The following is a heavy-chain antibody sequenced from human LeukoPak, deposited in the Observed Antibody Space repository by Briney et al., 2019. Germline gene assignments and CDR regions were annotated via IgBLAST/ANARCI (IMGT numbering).Heavy chain of an antibody. J-gene: IGHJ4*02. CDR2: IYYSGST. D-gene: IGHD6-19*01. CDR3: ARYSSSGLEY. V-gene: IGHV4-59*01. Sequence: SETLSLTCTVSGGSISSYYWSWIRQPPGKGLEWIGHIYYSGSTSYNPSLKSRVTISVDTSMNQFSLKLSSVTAADTAVYYCARYSSSGLEYWGQGTLVTVSS. CDR1: GGSISSYY.